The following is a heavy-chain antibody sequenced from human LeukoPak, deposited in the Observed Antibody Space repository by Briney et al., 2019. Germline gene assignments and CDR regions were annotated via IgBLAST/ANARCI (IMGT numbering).Heavy chain of an antibody. D-gene: IGHD6-13*01. CDR2: ISSSGSTI. CDR3: ARVPYSMTDV. Sequence: GGSLRLSCAASGFTFSSYEMNWVRQAPGKGLEWVSYISSSGSTIYYADSVKGRFTISRDNAKNSLYLQMNSLRAEDTAVYYCARVPYSMTDVWGKGTTVTISS. V-gene: IGHV3-48*03. J-gene: IGHJ6*04. CDR1: GFTFSSYE.